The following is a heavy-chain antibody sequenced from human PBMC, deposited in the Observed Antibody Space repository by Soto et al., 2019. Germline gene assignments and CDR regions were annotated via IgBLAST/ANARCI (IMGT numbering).Heavy chain of an antibody. CDR1: GFTFSSYW. CDR2: IKQDGSEK. V-gene: IGHV3-7*01. D-gene: IGHD2-8*01. CDR3: ARAMVVLDIVLMVYAIWFDP. Sequence: GGSLRLSCAASGFTFSSYWMSWVRQAPGKGLEWVANIKQDGSEKYYVDSVKGRFTISRDNAKNSLYLQMNSLRAEDTAVYYCARAMVVLDIVLMVYAIWFDPWGQGTLVTVSS. J-gene: IGHJ5*02.